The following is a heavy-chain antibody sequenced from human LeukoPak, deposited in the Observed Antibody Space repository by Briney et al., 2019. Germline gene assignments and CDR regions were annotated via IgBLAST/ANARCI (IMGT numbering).Heavy chain of an antibody. CDR2: ISTSGST. Sequence: PSETLSLTCTVSGGSISGYYLNWIRQPPGKGLEWIGYISTSGSTNYNPSLKSRVTMSVDTSKNQFSLKLSSVTAADTAVYYCARDSSGWYLGTYYYYYYMDVWGKGTTVTVSS. CDR3: ARDSSGWYLGTYYYYYYMDV. D-gene: IGHD6-19*01. CDR1: GGSISGYY. J-gene: IGHJ6*03. V-gene: IGHV4-4*09.